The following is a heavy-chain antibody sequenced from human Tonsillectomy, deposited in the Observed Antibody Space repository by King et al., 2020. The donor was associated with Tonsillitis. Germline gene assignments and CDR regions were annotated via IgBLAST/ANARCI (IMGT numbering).Heavy chain of an antibody. V-gene: IGHV3-15*01. J-gene: IGHJ4*02. CDR1: GFTFSNAW. CDR2: IKSKTDGGTT. Sequence: VQLVESGGGLVKPGGSLRLSCAASGFTFSNAWMSWVRQAPGKGLEWVGRIKSKTDGGTTDYAAPVKGRFTISRDDSKNTLYRQMNSLKTEDTAVYYCTTVDITMVRGVIAYYFDYWGQGTLVTVSS. D-gene: IGHD3-10*01. CDR3: TTVDITMVRGVIAYYFDY.